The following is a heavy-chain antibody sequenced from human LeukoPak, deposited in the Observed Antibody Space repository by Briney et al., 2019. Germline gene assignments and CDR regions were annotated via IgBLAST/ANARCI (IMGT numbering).Heavy chain of an antibody. Sequence: GGSLRPSCAASGFTFSSYSMNWVRQAPGKGLEWVSYISSSSSTIYYADSVKGRFTISRDNAKNSLYLQMNSLRDEDTAVYYCARPYCGGDCYPGQGNWFDPWGQGTLVTVSS. CDR3: ARPYCGGDCYPGQGNWFDP. J-gene: IGHJ5*02. V-gene: IGHV3-48*02. D-gene: IGHD2-21*02. CDR1: GFTFSSYS. CDR2: ISSSSSTI.